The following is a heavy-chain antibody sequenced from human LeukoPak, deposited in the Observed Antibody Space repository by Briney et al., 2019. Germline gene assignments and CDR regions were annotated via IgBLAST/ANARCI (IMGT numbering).Heavy chain of an antibody. D-gene: IGHD5-18*01. CDR3: ARGPIHLWLYDGMDV. Sequence: QPGRSLRLSCTTFGFTFGDHAMSWVRQAPGKGLEWVGFIRSKAYRGTAEYAASVRGRFTISRDDYRSITYLQVDSLRSEDTGDYFCARGPIHLWLYDGMDVWGQGTTVTVSS. CDR2: IRSKAYRGTA. V-gene: IGHV3-49*04. J-gene: IGHJ6*02. CDR1: GFTFGDHA.